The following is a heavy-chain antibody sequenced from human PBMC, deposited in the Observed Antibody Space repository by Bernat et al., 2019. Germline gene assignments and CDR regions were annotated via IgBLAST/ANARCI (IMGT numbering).Heavy chain of an antibody. CDR3: ARRSFNRMDDNIFDY. V-gene: IGHV3-21*01. CDR2: ISSSSSYI. J-gene: IGHJ4*02. D-gene: IGHD3-16*02. Sequence: EVQLVESGGGLVKPGGSLRLSCAASGFTFSDYIMNWVRQAPGKGLEWVSSISSSSSYIYYADSVRGRFTISRDNAKNSLYLQVNSLRAEDMAVYYCARRSFNRMDDNIFDYWGQGTLVTVSS. CDR1: GFTFSDYI.